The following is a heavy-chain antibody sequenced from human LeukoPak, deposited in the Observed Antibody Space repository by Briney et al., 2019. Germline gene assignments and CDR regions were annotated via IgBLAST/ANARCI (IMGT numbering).Heavy chain of an antibody. D-gene: IGHD3-22*01. V-gene: IGHV4-4*07. CDR2: IYTSGST. J-gene: IGHJ4*02. CDR1: GGSINSFF. Sequence: PSETLSLTCTVSGGSINSFFWSWIRQPAGKGLEWLGRIYTSGSTNYNPSLKSRVTMSVDTSKNQFSLKLSSVTAADTAVYYCAREAYYYDSSVTASPSNIDYWGQGTLVTVSS. CDR3: AREAYYYDSSVTASPSNIDY.